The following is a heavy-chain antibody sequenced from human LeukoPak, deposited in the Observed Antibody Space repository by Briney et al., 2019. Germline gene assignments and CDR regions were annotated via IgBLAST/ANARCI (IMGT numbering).Heavy chain of an antibody. V-gene: IGHV3-33*01. J-gene: IGHJ4*02. CDR3: ARDLMITFGGVIVTDDLDY. D-gene: IGHD3-16*02. CDR1: GFTFSSYG. Sequence: GGSLRLSCAASGFTFSSYGMHWVRQAPGKGLEWVAVIWYDGSNKYYADSVKGRFTISRDNSKNTLYLQMNSLRAEDTGVYYCARDLMITFGGVIVTDDLDYWGQGNLVTVSS. CDR2: IWYDGSNK.